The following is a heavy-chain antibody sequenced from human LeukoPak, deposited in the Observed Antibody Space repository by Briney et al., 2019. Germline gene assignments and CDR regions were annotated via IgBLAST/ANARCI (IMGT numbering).Heavy chain of an antibody. D-gene: IGHD6-13*01. Sequence: SVKVSCKASGGTFSSYAISWVRQAPGQGLEWMGRIIPILGIANYAQKFQGRVTITADKSTSTAYMELSSLRAEDTAVYFCARGRGTSWYLEWGQGTLVTVSS. CDR1: GGTFSSYA. J-gene: IGHJ4*02. CDR3: ARGRGTSWYLE. CDR2: IIPILGIA. V-gene: IGHV1-69*04.